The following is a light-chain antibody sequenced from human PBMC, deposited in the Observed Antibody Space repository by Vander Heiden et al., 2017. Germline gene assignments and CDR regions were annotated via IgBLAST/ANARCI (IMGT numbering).Light chain of an antibody. Sequence: DIQLTQSPSFLSASVGDRVTITCRASQDISGYLAWYQQKPGKAPKFLIYATSTLQSGVPSRFSGSGSGTEFTLTISTLQPEDFATYYCQQLKSSPITFGQGTLMXIK. V-gene: IGKV1-9*01. CDR2: ATS. CDR1: QDISGY. J-gene: IGKJ5*01. CDR3: QQLKSSPIT.